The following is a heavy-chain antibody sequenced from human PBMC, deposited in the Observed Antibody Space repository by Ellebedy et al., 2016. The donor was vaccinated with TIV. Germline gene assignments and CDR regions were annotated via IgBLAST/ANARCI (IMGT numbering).Heavy chain of an antibody. Sequence: GGSLRLSCAASGFTFSNAWMSWVRQAPGKGLEWVGRIKSKTDGGTTDYAAPVKGSFTISRDDSKNTLYLQMNSLRAEDTAVYYCARGRYNWNDAPDYWGQGTLVTVSS. D-gene: IGHD1-20*01. J-gene: IGHJ4*02. V-gene: IGHV3-15*01. CDR3: ARGRYNWNDAPDY. CDR1: GFTFSNAW. CDR2: IKSKTDGGTT.